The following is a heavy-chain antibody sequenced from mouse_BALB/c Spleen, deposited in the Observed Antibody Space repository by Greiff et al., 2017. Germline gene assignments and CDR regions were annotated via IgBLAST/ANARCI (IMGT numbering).Heavy chain of an antibody. CDR2: ISYSGST. CDR3: ARTRGIAY. V-gene: IGHV3-2*02. J-gene: IGHJ3*01. Sequence: EVQLQQSGPGLVKPSQSLSLTCTVTGYSITSDYAWNWIRQFPGNKLEWMGYISYSGSTSYNPSLKSRISITRDTSKNQFFLQLNSVTTEDTATYYCARTRGIAYWGQGTLVTVSA. CDR1: GYSITSDYA.